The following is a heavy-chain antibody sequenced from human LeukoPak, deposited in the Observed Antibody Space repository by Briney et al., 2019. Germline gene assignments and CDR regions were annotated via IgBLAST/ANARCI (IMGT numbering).Heavy chain of an antibody. Sequence: SETLSLTCTVSGGSISSGGYYWSWIRQHPGKGLEWIGYIYYSGSTYYNPSLKSRVTISVDTSKNQFSLKLSSVTAADTAVYYCAREGAGRVRYSGYDSGGPIDYWGQGTLVTVSS. CDR1: GGSISSGGYY. CDR3: AREGAGRVRYSGYDSGGPIDY. D-gene: IGHD5-12*01. CDR2: IYYSGST. J-gene: IGHJ4*02. V-gene: IGHV4-31*03.